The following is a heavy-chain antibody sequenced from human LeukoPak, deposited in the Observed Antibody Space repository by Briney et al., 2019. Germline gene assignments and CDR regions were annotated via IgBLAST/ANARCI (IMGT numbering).Heavy chain of an antibody. CDR3: ARDPSYRGFDAFDI. CDR1: GFTFSRYS. Sequence: GGSLRLSCAASGFTFSRYSMNWVRQAPGKGLEWVSSITSSSRYIYYADSVKGRFTISRDNAKNSLYLQMNYLRAEDTAVYYCARDPSYRGFDAFDIWGQGTMVTVSS. CDR2: ITSSSRYI. J-gene: IGHJ3*02. V-gene: IGHV3-21*01. D-gene: IGHD1-26*01.